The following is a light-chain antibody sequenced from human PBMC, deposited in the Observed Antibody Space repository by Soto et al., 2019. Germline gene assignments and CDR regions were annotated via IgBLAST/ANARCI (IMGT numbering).Light chain of an antibody. Sequence: EIALTQSPGTLSLSPGERATLSCRARQSVSSNLAWYQQKPGQAPRLIIHGASRRATDIPDRFSGSGSGADFTLTINTLEPEDFAAYYCQQYGSSPFTFGPGTKVDIK. CDR3: QQYGSSPFT. CDR2: GAS. J-gene: IGKJ3*01. V-gene: IGKV3-20*01. CDR1: QSVSSN.